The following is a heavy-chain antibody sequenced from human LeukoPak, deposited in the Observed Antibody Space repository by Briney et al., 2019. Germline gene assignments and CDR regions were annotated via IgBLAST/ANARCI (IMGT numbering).Heavy chain of an antibody. V-gene: IGHV1-69*01. Sequence: SVKVSCKASGGTFSSYPISWVRQAPGQGLEWMGGIIPIFGTANYAQKFQGRVTITADESTSTAYMELSSLRSEDTAVYYCASSGISPRRYYDILTGYYYYFDYWGQGTLVTVSS. J-gene: IGHJ4*02. CDR3: ASSGISPRRYYDILTGYYYYFDY. CDR2: IIPIFGTA. CDR1: GGTFSSYP. D-gene: IGHD3-9*01.